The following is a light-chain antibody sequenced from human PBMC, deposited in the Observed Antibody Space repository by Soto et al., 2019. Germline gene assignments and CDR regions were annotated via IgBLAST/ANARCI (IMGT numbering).Light chain of an antibody. Sequence: EVVMTQSPATLSVSPGEGATLSCRASQSVSNHLAWYQQRPGQAPRLLIYGASTRATGIPAMFSGSGSGTEFTLTISSLQSEDFALYYCQHYYDWPRTFGQGTKVEIK. CDR1: QSVSNH. CDR3: QHYYDWPRT. V-gene: IGKV3-15*01. J-gene: IGKJ1*01. CDR2: GAS.